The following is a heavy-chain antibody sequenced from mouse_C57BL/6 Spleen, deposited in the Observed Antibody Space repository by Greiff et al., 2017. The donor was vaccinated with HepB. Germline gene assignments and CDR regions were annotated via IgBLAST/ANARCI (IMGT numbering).Heavy chain of an antibody. CDR3: ARGIYYGSGFDY. V-gene: IGHV5-17*01. CDR2: ISSGSSTI. D-gene: IGHD1-1*01. J-gene: IGHJ2*01. Sequence: EVMLVESGGGLVKPGGSLKLSCAASGFTFSDYGMHWVRQAPEKGLEWVAYISSGSSTIYYADTVKGRFTISRDNAKNTLFLQMTSLRSEDTAMYYCARGIYYGSGFDYWGQGTTLTVSS. CDR1: GFTFSDYG.